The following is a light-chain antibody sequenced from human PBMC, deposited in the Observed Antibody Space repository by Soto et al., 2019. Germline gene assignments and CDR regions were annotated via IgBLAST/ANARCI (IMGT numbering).Light chain of an antibody. CDR1: QPVASPT. Sequence: EIVLTQSPATLSLSPGEKPTPSSGPSQPVASPTLAWYHQKPGLAPRLLIYDTSSRATGIPDRFSGSGSGTDFTLTISRLEPEDFAVYSCQHYGSSPWTFGQGAKVEIK. J-gene: IGKJ1*01. CDR2: DTS. CDR3: QHYGSSPWT. V-gene: IGKV3D-20*01.